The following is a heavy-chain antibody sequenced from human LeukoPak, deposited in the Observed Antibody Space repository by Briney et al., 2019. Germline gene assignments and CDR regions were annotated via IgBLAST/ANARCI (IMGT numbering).Heavy chain of an antibody. D-gene: IGHD1-26*01. J-gene: IGHJ5*02. V-gene: IGHV3-30-3*01. Sequence: GGSLRLSCAASGFTFSGHAIHWVRQAPGKGLEWVAAISYDGSGKYYSESVKGRSTISRDNSNNMVYLLMDNLGAEDTAVYFCAREPRDYSGGWFDPWGQGTLVTVSS. CDR3: AREPRDYSGGWFDP. CDR1: GFTFSGHA. CDR2: ISYDGSGK.